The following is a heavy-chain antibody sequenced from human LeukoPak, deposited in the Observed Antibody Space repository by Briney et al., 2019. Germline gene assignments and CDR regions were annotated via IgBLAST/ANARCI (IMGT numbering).Heavy chain of an antibody. V-gene: IGHV4-39*01. CDR1: GGSISSSSYY. Sequence: SETLSLTCTVSGGSISSSSYYWGWIRQPPGKGLEWIGSIYYSGSTYYNPSLKSRVTISVDTSKNQFSLKLSSVTAADTAVYYCARLQEMATITNWGQGTLVTVSS. CDR3: ARLQEMATITN. CDR2: IYYSGST. J-gene: IGHJ4*02. D-gene: IGHD5-24*01.